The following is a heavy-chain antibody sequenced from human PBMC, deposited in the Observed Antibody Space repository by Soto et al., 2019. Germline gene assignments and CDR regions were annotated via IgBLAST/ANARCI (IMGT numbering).Heavy chain of an antibody. V-gene: IGHV3-49*03. Sequence: GGSLRLSCTASGFTFGDYAMSWFRQAPGKGLEWVGFIRSKAYGGTTEYAASVKGRFTISRDDSKSIAYLQMNSLKTEDTAVYYCTRDLGYSNSYYYYYMDVWGKGTTVTVSS. CDR1: GFTFGDYA. CDR3: TRDLGYSNSYYYYYMDV. J-gene: IGHJ6*03. CDR2: IRSKAYGGTT. D-gene: IGHD4-4*01.